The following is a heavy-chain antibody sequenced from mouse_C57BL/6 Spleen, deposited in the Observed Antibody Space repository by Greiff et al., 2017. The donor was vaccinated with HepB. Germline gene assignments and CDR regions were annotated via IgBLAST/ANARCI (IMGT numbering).Heavy chain of an antibody. CDR2: IWSGGST. D-gene: IGHD2-4*01. J-gene: IGHJ4*01. V-gene: IGHV2-2*01. CDR1: GFSLTSYG. Sequence: VQLQQSGPGLVQPSQSLSITCTVSGFSLTSYGVHWVRQSPGKGLEWLGVIWSGGSTDYNAAFISRLSISKDNSKSQVFFKMNSLQADDTAIYYCARKGDYYDYDVYAMDYWGQGTSVTVSS. CDR3: ARKGDYYDYDVYAMDY.